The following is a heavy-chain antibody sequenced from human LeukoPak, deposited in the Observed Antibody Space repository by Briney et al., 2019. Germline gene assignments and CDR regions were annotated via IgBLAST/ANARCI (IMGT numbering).Heavy chain of an antibody. V-gene: IGHV3-74*01. CDR3: ARENLAAAADY. CDR2: IRGDGSMT. Sequence: GSLRLSCAASEFTFSAYWMHWVRQAPGKGLVWVSRIRGDGSMTNYADSVKGRFTISRDNAKNTLYLQMNSLRLEDAAVYYCARENLAAAADYWGQGTVVTVSS. CDR1: EFTFSAYW. J-gene: IGHJ4*02. D-gene: IGHD6-25*01.